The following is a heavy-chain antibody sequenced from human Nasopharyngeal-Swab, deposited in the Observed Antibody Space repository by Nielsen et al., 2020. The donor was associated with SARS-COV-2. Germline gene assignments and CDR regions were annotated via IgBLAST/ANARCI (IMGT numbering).Heavy chain of an antibody. J-gene: IGHJ4*02. CDR3: APLGYCSGSRCYSSSC. V-gene: IGHV4-4*02. CDR2: IYESGST. Sequence: SATLSLTCTVSGGSISRWNWWTWVRQAPGKGLEWIGEIYESGSTNYNPSLKNRITMSIDKSKNQFSLNLRSVTAADTAVYYCAPLGYCSGSRCYSSSCWGQGTLVTVSS. CDR1: GGSISRWNW. D-gene: IGHD2-15*01.